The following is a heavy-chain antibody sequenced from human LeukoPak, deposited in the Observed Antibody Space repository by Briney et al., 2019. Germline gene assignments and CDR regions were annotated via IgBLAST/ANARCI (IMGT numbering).Heavy chain of an antibody. J-gene: IGHJ4*02. CDR2: ISSSSSTI. V-gene: IGHV3-48*04. CDR3: ARRGIQLWSPFDY. D-gene: IGHD5-18*01. CDR1: GFTFSSYS. Sequence: PGGSLRLSCAASGFTFSSYSMNWVRQAPGKGLEWVSYISSSSSTIYYADSVKGRFTISRDNAKNSLYLQMNSLRAEDTAVYYCARRGIQLWSPFDYWGQGTLVTVSS.